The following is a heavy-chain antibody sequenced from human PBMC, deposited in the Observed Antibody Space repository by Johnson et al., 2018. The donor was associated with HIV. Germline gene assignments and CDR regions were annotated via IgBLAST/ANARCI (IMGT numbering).Heavy chain of an antibody. J-gene: IGHJ3*01. CDR1: GFTFSSYA. CDR2: ISYDGNNK. Sequence: QVQLVESGGGVVQPGRSLRLSCAASGFTFSSYALHWVRQAPGKGLEWVAVISYDGNNKYYADSVKGRFIISRDGLKDSLYQQMNSLKSEDTAVYFCARRAYTSGWYAAFDLWGQGTMVTVSS. V-gene: IGHV3-30-3*01. CDR3: ARRAYTSGWYAAFDL. D-gene: IGHD6-19*01.